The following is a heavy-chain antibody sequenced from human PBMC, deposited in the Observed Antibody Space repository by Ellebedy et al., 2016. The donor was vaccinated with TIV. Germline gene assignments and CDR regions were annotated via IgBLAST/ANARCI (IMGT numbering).Heavy chain of an antibody. D-gene: IGHD2-21*01. Sequence: GESLKISCEASAFTFSSYDMSWVRQAPGKGLEWVSSINGGGGIIYYAGSVKGRFTISRDNSKKTVYLQMNSLRAEDTAKDYCTNTYPEEGLDVWGQGTTVTVSS. J-gene: IGHJ6*02. CDR1: AFTFSSYD. V-gene: IGHV3-23*01. CDR3: TNTYPEEGLDV. CDR2: INGGGGII.